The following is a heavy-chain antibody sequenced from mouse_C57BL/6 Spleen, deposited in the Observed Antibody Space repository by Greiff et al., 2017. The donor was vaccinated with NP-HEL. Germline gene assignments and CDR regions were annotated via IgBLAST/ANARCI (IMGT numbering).Heavy chain of an antibody. D-gene: IGHD2-13*01. CDR2: IDPSDSYT. Sequence: QVQLQQPGAELVMPGASVKLSCKASGYTFTSYWMHWVQQRPGQGLEWIGEIDPSDSYTNYNQKLKGKATLTVDKSSSTAYMQLSSLTSEDSAVYYCARMTIGGYWGQGTTLTVSS. J-gene: IGHJ2*01. CDR3: ARMTIGGY. V-gene: IGHV1-69*01. CDR1: GYTFTSYW.